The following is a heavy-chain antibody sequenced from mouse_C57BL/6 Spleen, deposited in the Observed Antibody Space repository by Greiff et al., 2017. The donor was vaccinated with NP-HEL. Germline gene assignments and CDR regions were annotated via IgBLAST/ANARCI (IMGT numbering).Heavy chain of an antibody. CDR1: GYTFTTYP. J-gene: IGHJ1*03. Sequence: VQRVESGAELVKPGASVKMSCKASGYTFTTYPMEWMKQNHGKSLEWIGNFHPYNDDTKYNEKFKGKATLTVEKSSSTVYLELSRLTSDDSAVYYCARGLTGYWYFDVWGTGTTVTVSS. V-gene: IGHV1-47*01. D-gene: IGHD4-1*01. CDR3: ARGLTGYWYFDV. CDR2: FHPYNDDT.